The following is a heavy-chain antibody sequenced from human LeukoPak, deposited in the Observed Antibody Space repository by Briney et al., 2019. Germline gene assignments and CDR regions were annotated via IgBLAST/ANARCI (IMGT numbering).Heavy chain of an antibody. D-gene: IGHD6-19*01. V-gene: IGHV4-39*01. CDR1: GGSISSSSYY. CDR2: IYYSGST. Sequence: SETLSLTCTVSGGSISSSSYYWGWTRQPPGKGLGWIGSIYYSGSTYYNPSLNSRVTISVDTSKNQFSLKLSSVTAADTAVYYCARQQWLANWYFDLWGRGTLVTVSS. J-gene: IGHJ2*01. CDR3: ARQQWLANWYFDL.